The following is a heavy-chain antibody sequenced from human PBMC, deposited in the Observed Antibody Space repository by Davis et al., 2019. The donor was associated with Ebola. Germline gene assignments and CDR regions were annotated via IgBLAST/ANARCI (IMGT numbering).Heavy chain of an antibody. CDR2: IYHSGST. V-gene: IGHV4-30-2*01. CDR1: GGSISSGGYS. CDR3: ARRPGGSSSDFWSGTPPGNWFDP. J-gene: IGHJ5*02. D-gene: IGHD3-3*01. Sequence: PSETLSLTCAVSGGSISSGGYSWSWIRQPPGKGLEWIGYIYHSGSTYYNPSLKSRVTISVDRSKNQFSLKLSSVTAADTAVYYCARRPGGSSSDFWSGTPPGNWFDPWGQGTLVTVSS.